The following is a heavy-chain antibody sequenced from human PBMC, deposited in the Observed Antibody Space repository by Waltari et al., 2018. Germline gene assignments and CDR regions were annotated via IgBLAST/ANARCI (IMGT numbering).Heavy chain of an antibody. CDR3: ARDLGSSWLTPGSNFDY. CDR1: GYSFTSYW. Sequence: EVQLVQSGAEVKKPGESLKLSCKGSGYSFTSYWIGWVRQMPGKGLEWMGIIYPGDSDTRYSPSFQGQVTISADKSISTAYLQWSSLKASDTAMYYCARDLGSSWLTPGSNFDYWGQGTLVTVSS. J-gene: IGHJ4*02. V-gene: IGHV5-51*01. D-gene: IGHD6-13*01. CDR2: IYPGDSDT.